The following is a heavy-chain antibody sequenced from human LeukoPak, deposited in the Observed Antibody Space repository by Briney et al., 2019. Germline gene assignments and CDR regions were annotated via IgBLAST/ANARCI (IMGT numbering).Heavy chain of an antibody. CDR1: GGSISSGGYY. Sequence: SETLSLTRTVSGGSISSGGYYWSWIRQHPGKGLEWIGYIYYSGHTYYNPSLESRVTISVDTSMNQFSLKLSSVTAADTAVYYCARLTLYDSSGYYSSHFNYWGQGTLVTVSS. CDR3: ARLTLYDSSGYYSSHFNY. V-gene: IGHV4-31*03. CDR2: IYYSGHT. J-gene: IGHJ4*02. D-gene: IGHD3-22*01.